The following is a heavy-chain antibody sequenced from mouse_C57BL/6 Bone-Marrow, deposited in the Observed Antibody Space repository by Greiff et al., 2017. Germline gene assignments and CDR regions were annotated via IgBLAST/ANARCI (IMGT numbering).Heavy chain of an antibody. J-gene: IGHJ2*01. CDR3: ARRTGTDYLDY. V-gene: IGHV5-6*02. Sequence: EVKLVESGGDLVKPGGSLKLSCAASGFTFSSYGMSWVRQTPDKRLEWVATISSGGSYTYYPDSVKGRFTISRDNAKNTLYLQMSSLKSEDTAMYYCARRTGTDYLDYWCQGTTLTVSS. CDR2: ISSGGSYT. D-gene: IGHD4-1*01. CDR1: GFTFSSYG.